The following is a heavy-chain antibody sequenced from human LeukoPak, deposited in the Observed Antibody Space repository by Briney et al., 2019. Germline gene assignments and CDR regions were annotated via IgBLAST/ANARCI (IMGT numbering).Heavy chain of an antibody. CDR1: GFTFSSYE. CDR3: AELGITMIGGV. V-gene: IGHV3-48*03. CDR2: ISSSGRTA. Sequence: PGGSLRLSCVASGFTFSSYEMNWVRQTPGKGLEWVSYISSSGRTAYYADSVRGRFTISRDNAKNSLYLQMNSLRAEDTAVYYCAELGITMIGGVWGKGTAVTISS. D-gene: IGHD3-10*02. J-gene: IGHJ6*04.